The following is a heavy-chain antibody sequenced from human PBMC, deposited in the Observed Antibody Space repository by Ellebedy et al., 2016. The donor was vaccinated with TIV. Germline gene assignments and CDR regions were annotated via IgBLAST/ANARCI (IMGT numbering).Heavy chain of an antibody. CDR2: VSYSGST. J-gene: IGHJ4*02. Sequence: MPSETLSLTCTVSGGSISSSSYYWSWIRQPPGRGLEWIGYVSYSGSTNYNPSLKSRVTISVDTSKNQFSLKLSSVTAADTAVYYCAAGPHYYDSSGYSQTYYFDYWGQGTLVTVSS. CDR3: AAGPHYYDSSGYSQTYYFDY. D-gene: IGHD3-22*01. V-gene: IGHV4-61*01. CDR1: GGSISSSSYY.